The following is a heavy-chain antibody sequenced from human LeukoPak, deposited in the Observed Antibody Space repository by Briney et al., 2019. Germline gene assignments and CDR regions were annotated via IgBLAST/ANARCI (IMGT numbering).Heavy chain of an antibody. CDR1: GFTFSSYS. V-gene: IGHV3-21*01. J-gene: IGHJ6*02. CDR2: ISSSSSYI. D-gene: IGHD3-9*01. Sequence: GGSLRLSCAASGFTFSSYSMNWVRQAPGKGLEWVSSISSSSSYIYYADSMKGRFTISRDNAKNSLYLQMNSLRAEDTAVYYCARAVSIGRYFDWFYGMDVWGQGTTVTVSS. CDR3: ARAVSIGRYFDWFYGMDV.